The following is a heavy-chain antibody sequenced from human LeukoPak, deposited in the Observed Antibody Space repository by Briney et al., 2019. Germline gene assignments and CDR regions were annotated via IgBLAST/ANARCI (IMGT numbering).Heavy chain of an antibody. Sequence: SETLSLTCTVSGGSISSYYWSWIRQPPGKGLEWIGYIYYSGSTNYNPSLKSRVTISVDTSKNQFSLKLSSVTAADTAVYYCARLKSGYFDYWGQGTLVTVSS. D-gene: IGHD1-26*01. V-gene: IGHV4-59*08. CDR2: IYYSGST. CDR3: ARLKSGYFDY. CDR1: GGSISSYY. J-gene: IGHJ4*02.